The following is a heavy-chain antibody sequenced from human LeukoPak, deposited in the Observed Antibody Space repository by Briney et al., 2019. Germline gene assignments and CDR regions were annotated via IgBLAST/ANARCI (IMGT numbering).Heavy chain of an antibody. CDR2: IDPSDSYT. CDR3: TRQRYYYDFSGYYYDY. CDR1: GYSFTSYW. V-gene: IGHV5-10-1*01. J-gene: IGHJ4*02. Sequence: GESLKISCKGSGYSFTSYWISWVRQMPGKGLEWMGTIDPSDSYTNYSPSFQGHVTISADKSISTAYLQWSSLEASDTAIYYCTRQRYYYDFSGYYYDYWGQGTLVTVSS. D-gene: IGHD3-22*01.